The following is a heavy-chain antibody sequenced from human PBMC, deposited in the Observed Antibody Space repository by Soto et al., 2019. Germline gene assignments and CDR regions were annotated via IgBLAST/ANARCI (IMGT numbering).Heavy chain of an antibody. CDR3: ARTYGSSTSCSLVNGMKG. D-gene: IGHD2-2*01. Sequence: GASLKISCKVSGYSFTSYWIGWVRQMPGKGLEWMGIIYPGDSDTRYSPSFQGQVTISADKSISTAYLQWSSLKASDTAMYYCARTYGSSTSCSLVNGMKGWRQGTTVTVSS. J-gene: IGHJ6*02. V-gene: IGHV5-51*01. CDR1: GYSFTSYW. CDR2: IYPGDSDT.